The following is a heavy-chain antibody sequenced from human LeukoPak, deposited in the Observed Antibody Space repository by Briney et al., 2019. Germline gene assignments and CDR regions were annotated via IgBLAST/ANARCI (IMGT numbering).Heavy chain of an antibody. CDR2: ITTSTGNP. V-gene: IGHV7-4-1*02. CDR3: ARDASTINFDY. CDR1: GYTLTGYS. Sequence: ASVKVSCKASGYTLTGYSINWLRQAPGQGLEWMGWITTSTGNPTYAQVFTGRFVFSLDTSVSTTYLHIISLKAEDTAVYYCARDASTINFDYWGQGTLVTVSS. J-gene: IGHJ4*02. D-gene: IGHD5/OR15-5a*01.